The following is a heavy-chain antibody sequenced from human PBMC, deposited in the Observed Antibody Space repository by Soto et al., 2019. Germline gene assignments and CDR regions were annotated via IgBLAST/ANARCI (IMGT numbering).Heavy chain of an antibody. V-gene: IGHV1-46*01. CDR3: AKVYYDSSGNPQGGFDY. D-gene: IGHD3-22*01. J-gene: IGHJ4*02. Sequence: ASVKVSCKASGYVFTNYYIHWVRQAPGQGLEWMGIIKTAGGDTSYAQKFRGRVTMTRDTSASTVYMELSSLTSEDTGVYFCAKVYYDSSGNPQGGFDYGAQGPPVTVSP. CDR1: GYVFTNYY. CDR2: IKTAGGDT.